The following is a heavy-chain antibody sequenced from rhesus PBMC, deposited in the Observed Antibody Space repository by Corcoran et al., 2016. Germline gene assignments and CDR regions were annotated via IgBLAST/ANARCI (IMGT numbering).Heavy chain of an antibody. D-gene: IGHD6-31*01. CDR1: GGSFSGYY. CDR3: ARMSSGWYGYYFDY. V-gene: IGHV4-165*01. J-gene: IGHJ4*01. Sequence: QVQLQESGPGLVKPSETLSLTCAVSGGSFSGYYWGWIRQPQGKGLEWIGYIRGSSGSTDYNPSLKSRVTISTDTSKNQFSLKLSSVTAADTAVYYCARMSSGWYGYYFDYWGQGVLVTVSS. CDR2: IRGSSGST.